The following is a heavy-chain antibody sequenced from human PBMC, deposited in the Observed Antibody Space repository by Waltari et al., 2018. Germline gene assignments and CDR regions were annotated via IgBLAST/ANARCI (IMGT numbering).Heavy chain of an antibody. V-gene: IGHV4-38-2*01. CDR3: ASFTYYYDSSGSSAEYFQH. CDR1: GYSISSGYY. D-gene: IGHD3-22*01. Sequence: QVQLQESGPGLVKPSETLSLTCAVSGYSISSGYYWGWIRPPPGKGLEWIGSIYHSGSTYYNPSLKSRVTISVDTSKNQFSLKLSSVTAADTAVYYCASFTYYYDSSGSSAEYFQHWGQGTLVTVSS. J-gene: IGHJ1*01. CDR2: IYHSGST.